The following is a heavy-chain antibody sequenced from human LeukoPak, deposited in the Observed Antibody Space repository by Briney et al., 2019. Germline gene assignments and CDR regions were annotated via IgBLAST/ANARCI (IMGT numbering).Heavy chain of an antibody. CDR2: IYYSGST. Sequence: PSETLSLTCTVSGGSISSYYWSWIRQPPGKGLEWIGYIYYSGSTNYNPSLKSRVTISVDTSKNQFSLKLSSVTAADTAVYYCARLNMIDSSSGVNFDYWGQGTLVTVSS. J-gene: IGHJ4*02. CDR1: GGSISSYY. D-gene: IGHD6-13*01. CDR3: ARLNMIDSSSGVNFDY. V-gene: IGHV4-59*08.